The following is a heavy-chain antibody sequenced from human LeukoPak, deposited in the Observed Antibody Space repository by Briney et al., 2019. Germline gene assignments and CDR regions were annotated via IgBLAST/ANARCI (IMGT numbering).Heavy chain of an antibody. D-gene: IGHD3-22*01. J-gene: IGHJ4*02. CDR3: AKEEVTMIVVPFDY. V-gene: IGHV3-30*02. CDR1: GFTFSRYG. CDR2: IQDDGSNK. Sequence: AGGSLRLSCVASGFTFSRYGVHWVRQAPGKGLEWVAFIQDDGSNKYYADSVKGRLTISRDNSKNTLYLQMNSLRAEDTAVYYCAKEEVTMIVVPFDYWGQGTLVTVSS.